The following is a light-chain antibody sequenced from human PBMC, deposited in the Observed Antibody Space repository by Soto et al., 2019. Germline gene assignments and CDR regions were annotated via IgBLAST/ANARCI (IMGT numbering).Light chain of an antibody. CDR2: EVS. Sequence: QSVLTQPASVSGSPGQSITISCTETSSDVGGYNYVSWYQQHPGKAPKLIIYEVSNRPSGVSNRFSGSKSGNTASLTISGLPAEDEADYYCNSYTSKSTGVFGTGTKLTVL. J-gene: IGLJ1*01. V-gene: IGLV2-14*01. CDR3: NSYTSKSTGV. CDR1: SSDVGGYNY.